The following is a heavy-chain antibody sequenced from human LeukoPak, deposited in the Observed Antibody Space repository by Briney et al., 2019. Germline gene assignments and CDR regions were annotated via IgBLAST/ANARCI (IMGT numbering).Heavy chain of an antibody. J-gene: IGHJ4*02. D-gene: IGHD5-24*01. CDR1: GGSISSSSYY. CDR2: IYYSGST. CDR3: ARGRAYQRWLQYTPFYY. Sequence: SETLSLTCTVSGGSISSSSYYWGWIRQPPGKGLEWIGSIYYSGSTYYNPSLKSRVTISVDTSKNQFSLKLSSVTAADTAVYYCARGRAYQRWLQYTPFYYWGQGTLVTVSS. V-gene: IGHV4-39*07.